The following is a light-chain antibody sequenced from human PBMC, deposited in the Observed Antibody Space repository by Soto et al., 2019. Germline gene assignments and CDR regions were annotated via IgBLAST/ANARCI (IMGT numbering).Light chain of an antibody. CDR2: AAS. Sequence: DIQMTQSPSSLSAYVGYRVTITCRASQDIRIDLGWFQQKPGKAPKRLIYAASTLESGVPSRFSGSRSGTEFTLTISSLQPEDFATYYCLQHNSYPFTFGPGTKVDIK. CDR3: LQHNSYPFT. V-gene: IGKV1-17*01. J-gene: IGKJ3*01. CDR1: QDIRID.